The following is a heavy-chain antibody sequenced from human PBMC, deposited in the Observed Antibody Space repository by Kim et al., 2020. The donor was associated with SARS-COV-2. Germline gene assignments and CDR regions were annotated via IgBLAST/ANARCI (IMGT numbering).Heavy chain of an antibody. J-gene: IGHJ4*02. CDR2: ISDSGVYT. CDR1: GFTFNSYG. D-gene: IGHD2-15*01. Sequence: GGSLRLSCAASGFTFNSYGMNWVRQVPGKGLEWVSDISDSGVYTNYADSVKGRFTMSRDNSKNTLYLQMNSLRAEDTAVYYCTRDGDTRLVPPDYWGQGTLVTVSS. V-gene: IGHV3-23*01. CDR3: TRDGDTRLVPPDY.